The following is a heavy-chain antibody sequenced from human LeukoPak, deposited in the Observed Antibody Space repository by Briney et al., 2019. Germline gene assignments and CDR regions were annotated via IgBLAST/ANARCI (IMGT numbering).Heavy chain of an antibody. CDR1: GGSISSSSYY. Sequence: SETLSLTCTVSGGSISSSSYYWGWIRQPPGKGLEWIGSTFYSGSTYYNPSLKSRVTIFVDTSKNQFSLKLSSVTAADTAVYYCARRTDFWSRLINYWGQGTLVTVSS. J-gene: IGHJ4*02. CDR2: TFYSGST. V-gene: IGHV4-39*01. D-gene: IGHD3-3*01. CDR3: ARRTDFWSRLINY.